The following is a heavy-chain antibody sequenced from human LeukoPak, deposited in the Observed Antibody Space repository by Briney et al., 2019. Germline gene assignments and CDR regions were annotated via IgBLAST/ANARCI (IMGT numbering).Heavy chain of an antibody. CDR2: IYYSGST. D-gene: IGHD1-26*01. J-gene: IGHJ4*02. CDR1: GASISSYY. CDR3: ARGQRSYFRAVDD. V-gene: IGHV4-59*01. Sequence: SETLSLTCTVSGASISSYYWSWIRQPPGKGLEWIGYIYYSGSTNYNPSLKSRVTISVDPSKNQFSLKLSSVTAAYTAVYYCARGQRSYFRAVDDWGQGTLVSVSS.